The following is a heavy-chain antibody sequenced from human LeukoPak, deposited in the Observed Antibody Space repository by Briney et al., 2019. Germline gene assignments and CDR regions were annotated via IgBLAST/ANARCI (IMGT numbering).Heavy chain of an antibody. CDR2: ISGYSGNT. V-gene: IGHV1-18*01. Sequence: ASVKVSCKASGYTFTSYGIGWVRQAPGQGPEWMGWISGYSGNTDYAQKFQGRVTMTTGTSTSTAHMELRSLRSDDTAVYYCARGCSSTSCYLLDYWGQGTTVTVSS. D-gene: IGHD2-2*01. J-gene: IGHJ4*03. CDR3: ARGCSSTSCYLLDY. CDR1: GYTFTSYG.